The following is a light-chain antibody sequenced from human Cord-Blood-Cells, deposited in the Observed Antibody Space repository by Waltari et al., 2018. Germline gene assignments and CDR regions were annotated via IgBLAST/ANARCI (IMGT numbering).Light chain of an antibody. CDR1: SSDVGGYNY. Sequence: QSALTQPASVSGSPGQSITIACTGTSSDVGGYNYVSWYQQHPGKAPKLMIYDVSNRPSGVSNRCSGSKSGSTAALTISGLRAEDEADYYRSSYTSSSTLYVFGTGTKVTVL. CDR3: SSYTSSSTLYV. J-gene: IGLJ1*01. CDR2: DVS. V-gene: IGLV2-14*01.